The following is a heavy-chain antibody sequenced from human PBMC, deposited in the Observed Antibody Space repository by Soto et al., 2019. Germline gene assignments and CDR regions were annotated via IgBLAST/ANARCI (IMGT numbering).Heavy chain of an antibody. CDR3: AREGGGGSYYFIRY. Sequence: ASVKVSCKASGYTFMRYGITWVRQAPGQGLEWMGWISGNNGDTDYAQKFQGRVTMTTDTSTSTAYMELRSLTSDDTAVFYCAREGGGGSYYFIRYWGQGTLVTVSS. CDR1: GYTFMRYG. V-gene: IGHV1-18*01. D-gene: IGHD3-10*01. J-gene: IGHJ4*02. CDR2: ISGNNGDT.